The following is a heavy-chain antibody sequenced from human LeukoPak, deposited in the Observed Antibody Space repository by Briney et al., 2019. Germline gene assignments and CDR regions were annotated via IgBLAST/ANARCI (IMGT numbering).Heavy chain of an antibody. Sequence: SGGSLRLSCAASGFTFSSYSMNWVRQAPGKGLEWVSSISSSSSYIYYADSVRGRFTISRDNAKNSPYLQMNSLRAEDTAVYYCAREEIVVVPAVYYYYYGMDVWGQGTTVTVSS. CDR1: GFTFSSYS. CDR2: ISSSSSYI. CDR3: AREEIVVVPAVYYYYYGMDV. J-gene: IGHJ6*02. V-gene: IGHV3-21*01. D-gene: IGHD2-2*01.